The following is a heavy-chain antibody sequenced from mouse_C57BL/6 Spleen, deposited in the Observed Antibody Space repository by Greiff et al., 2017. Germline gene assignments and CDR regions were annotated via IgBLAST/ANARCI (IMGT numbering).Heavy chain of an antibody. Sequence: VQLQQSGAELVKPGASVKISCKASGYAFSSYWMNWVKQRPGKGLEWIGQIYPGDGDTNYNGKFKGKATLTADKSSSTAYMQLSSLTSEDSAVYFCARSSYYSNPWYFDVWGTGTTVTVSS. CDR3: ARSSYYSNPWYFDV. CDR2: IYPGDGDT. J-gene: IGHJ1*03. D-gene: IGHD2-5*01. V-gene: IGHV1-80*01. CDR1: GYAFSSYW.